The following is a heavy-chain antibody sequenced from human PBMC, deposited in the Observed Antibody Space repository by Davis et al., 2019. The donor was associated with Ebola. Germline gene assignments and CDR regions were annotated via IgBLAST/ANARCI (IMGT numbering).Heavy chain of an antibody. D-gene: IGHD3-9*01. CDR3: AREPHYDILTGYYGGMDV. Sequence: GESLKISCAASGFTVSSNYMSWVRQAPGKGLEWVSVIYSGGSTYYADSVKGRFTISRDNSKNSLYLQMNSLRAEDTAVYYCAREPHYDILTGYYGGMDVWGQGTTVTVSS. V-gene: IGHV3-53*01. CDR1: GFTVSSNY. CDR2: IYSGGST. J-gene: IGHJ6*02.